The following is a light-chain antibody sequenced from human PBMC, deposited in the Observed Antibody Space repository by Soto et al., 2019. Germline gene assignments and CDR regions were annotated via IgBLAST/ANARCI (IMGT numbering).Light chain of an antibody. Sequence: EIVMTQSPATVSVSPGERATLSCRASQSVSSNLAWYQQKPGQAPRLLIYGAYTRATGVPARFSGSGSETDFTLTISSLQSEDFAVYYCQQYNNWHPMYTFGQGTKLEVK. CDR1: QSVSSN. V-gene: IGKV3-15*01. CDR3: QQYNNWHPMYT. J-gene: IGKJ2*01. CDR2: GAY.